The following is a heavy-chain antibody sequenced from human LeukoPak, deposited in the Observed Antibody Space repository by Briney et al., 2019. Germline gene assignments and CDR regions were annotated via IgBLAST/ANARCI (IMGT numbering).Heavy chain of an antibody. J-gene: IGHJ4*02. CDR1: GFTFSSYA. CDR2: ISGSGGST. D-gene: IGHD3-10*01. CDR3: AKDSNSVLLWFGELLLDY. V-gene: IGHV3-23*01. Sequence: GGSLRLSCAASGFTFSSYAMSWVRQAPGKGLEWVSAISGSGGSTYYADSVKGRFTISRDNSKNTLYLQMNSLRAEDTAVYYCAKDSNSVLLWFGELLLDYWAEGTLVTASS.